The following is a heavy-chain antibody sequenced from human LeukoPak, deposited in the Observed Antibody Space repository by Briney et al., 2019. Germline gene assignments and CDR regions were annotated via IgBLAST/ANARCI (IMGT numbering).Heavy chain of an antibody. CDR2: MNPNSGNT. CDR3: ARRSSKRGYYGMDV. CDR1: GYTFTSYG. V-gene: IGHV1-8*02. Sequence: ASVKVSCKASGYTFTSYGISWVRQAPGQGLEWMGWMNPNSGNTGYAQKFQGRVTMTRNTSISTAYMELSSLRSEDTAVYYCARRSSKRGYYGMDVWGQGTTVTVSS. J-gene: IGHJ6*02.